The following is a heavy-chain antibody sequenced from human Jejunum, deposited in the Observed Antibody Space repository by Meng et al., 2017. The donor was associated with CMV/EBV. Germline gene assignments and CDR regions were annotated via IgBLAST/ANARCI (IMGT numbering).Heavy chain of an antibody. CDR1: GGTFSSYA. CDR2: IIPIFGTA. Sequence: KDSGGTFSSYAISWVRQAPGQGFEWMGGIIPIFGTANYAQKFQGRVTITTDESTSTAYMELSSLRSEDTAVYYCARASLTGTADYWGQGTLVTVSS. D-gene: IGHD1/OR15-1a*01. CDR3: ARASLTGTADY. V-gene: IGHV1-69*05. J-gene: IGHJ4*02.